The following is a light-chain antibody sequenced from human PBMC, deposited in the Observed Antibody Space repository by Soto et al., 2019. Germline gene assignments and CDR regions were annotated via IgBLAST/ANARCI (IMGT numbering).Light chain of an antibody. CDR2: AAS. V-gene: IGKV1-9*01. J-gene: IGKJ4*01. CDR1: QGSSSY. Sequence: DIQLTQSPSFLSASVGARVTITCRASQGSSSYLAWAKQKPGKAPKLRCEAASPWQRGVPSRVSGSGSGTEGTLTISSLQPEDFATYYCQQLKRYPLTFGGGTKVDIK. CDR3: QQLKRYPLT.